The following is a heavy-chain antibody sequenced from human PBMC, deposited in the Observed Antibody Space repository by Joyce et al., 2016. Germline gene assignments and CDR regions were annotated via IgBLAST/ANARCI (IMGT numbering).Heavy chain of an antibody. V-gene: IGHV3-15*01. J-gene: IGHJ3*01. D-gene: IGHD2-2*01. CDR1: GFSFRNAW. Sequence: EVQLVESGGGLVKPGGSLRLSCAASGFSFRNAWVTWVRKAPGKGLAWVGRVKSKSQGGTTDDAAPVKGRFTISRDDARDTAYLQMNSLKSEDTGVYFCVTGLCIGTACHWDDAFDVWGQGTMVTVSS. CDR3: VTGLCIGTACHWDDAFDV. CDR2: VKSKSQGGTT.